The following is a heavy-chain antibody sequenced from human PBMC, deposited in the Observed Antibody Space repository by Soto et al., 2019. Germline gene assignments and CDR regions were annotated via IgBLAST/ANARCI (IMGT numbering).Heavy chain of an antibody. D-gene: IGHD3-10*01. CDR3: ARDLGVGSVNGMDV. CDR1: GFTFSSYA. Sequence: HPGGSLRLSCAASGFTFSSYAMHWVRQSPGKGLEWVAVISYDGSNKYYADSVKGRFTISRDNSKNTLFLQMNSLRAEDTAVYYCARDLGVGSVNGMDVWGQGTTVTVSS. J-gene: IGHJ6*02. V-gene: IGHV3-30-3*01. CDR2: ISYDGSNK.